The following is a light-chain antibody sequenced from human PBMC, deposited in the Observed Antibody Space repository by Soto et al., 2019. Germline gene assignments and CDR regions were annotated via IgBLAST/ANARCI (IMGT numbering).Light chain of an antibody. CDR3: SSYTTSNTLYV. CDR2: EVS. Sequence: QSALTQPASVSGSPGQTITISCTGTSRDIGGYNYVSWFQQHPGKVPRLMIYEVSNRPSGVSHRFSGSKSANTASLTISGRQDEDEADYYCSSYTTSNTLYVFGTGTKLTVL. V-gene: IGLV2-14*01. CDR1: SRDIGGYNY. J-gene: IGLJ1*01.